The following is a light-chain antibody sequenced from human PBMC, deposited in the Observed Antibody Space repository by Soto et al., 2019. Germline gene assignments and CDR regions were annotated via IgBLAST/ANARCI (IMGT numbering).Light chain of an antibody. V-gene: IGKV1-27*01. Sequence: DVQMTQSPSPLSASVGDRVTIACRASQAISHYLAWYQQKPGKVPELLIYGSSTLQSGVPSRFSGSGSGTDFTLTISSLQPEDFATYYCQNYDSAPFTFGPGTKVHIK. CDR1: QAISHY. CDR2: GSS. J-gene: IGKJ3*01. CDR3: QNYDSAPFT.